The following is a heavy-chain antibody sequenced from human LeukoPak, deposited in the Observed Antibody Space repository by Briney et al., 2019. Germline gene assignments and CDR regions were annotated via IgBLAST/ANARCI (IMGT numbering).Heavy chain of an antibody. CDR3: ARVHGSGSTYYYYYMDV. D-gene: IGHD3-10*01. J-gene: IGHJ6*03. CDR2: INPSGGST. Sequence: ASVKVSCKASGYTFTSYYMHWVRQAPGQGLEWMGIINPSGGSTSYAQKFQGRVTMTRDMSTSTVYMELSSLRSEDTAVYYCARVHGSGSTYYYYYMDVWGKGTTVTVSS. V-gene: IGHV1-46*01. CDR1: GYTFTSYY.